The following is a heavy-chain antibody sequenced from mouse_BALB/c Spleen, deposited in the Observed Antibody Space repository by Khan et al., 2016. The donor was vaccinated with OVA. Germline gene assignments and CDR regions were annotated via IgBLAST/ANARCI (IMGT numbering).Heavy chain of an antibody. V-gene: IGHV2-3*01. CDR1: GFSLTTYG. Sequence: QVQLKQSGPGLVAPSQSLTITCTVSGFSLTTYGVSWVRQPPGKGLEWLGVIWGDGNTNYHSALISRLSISKDNSKSQVFLKLNSLLTDDTATYYCAKFYHGRSFYFDYWGQGSILTVSS. CDR3: AKFYHGRSFYFDY. D-gene: IGHD1-1*01. J-gene: IGHJ2*01. CDR2: IWGDGNT.